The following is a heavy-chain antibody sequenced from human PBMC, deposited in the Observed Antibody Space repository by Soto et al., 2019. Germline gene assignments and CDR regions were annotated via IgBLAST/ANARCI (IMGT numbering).Heavy chain of an antibody. CDR2: IIPNLGIA. CDR1: GGTFSSYT. CDR3: ASGSGYDYY. Sequence: QVQLVQSGAEVKKPGSSVKVSCKASGGTFSSYTISWVRQAPGQGLEWMGRIIPNLGIANYAQKFQGRVTINADKSTSTAYMELSSLRSEDTAVYYCASGSGYDYYWGQGTLVTVSS. V-gene: IGHV1-69*02. D-gene: IGHD5-12*01. J-gene: IGHJ4*02.